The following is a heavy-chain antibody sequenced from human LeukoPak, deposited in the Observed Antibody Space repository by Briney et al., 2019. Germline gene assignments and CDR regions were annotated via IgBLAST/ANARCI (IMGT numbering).Heavy chain of an antibody. CDR1: GFTFSSYS. CDR2: IRTSSSYI. J-gene: IGHJ4*02. CDR3: ARAYGSGSVLDY. V-gene: IGHV3-21*01. D-gene: IGHD3-10*01. Sequence: GGSLRLSCAASGFTFSSYSVNWVRQAPGKGLEWVSLIRTSSSYIYYADSVKGRFTISRGNAKNSLYLQMNSLRAEDTAVYYCARAYGSGSVLDYWGQGTLVTVSS.